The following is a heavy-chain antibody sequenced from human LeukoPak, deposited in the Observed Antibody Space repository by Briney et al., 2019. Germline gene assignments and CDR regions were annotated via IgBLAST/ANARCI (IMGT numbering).Heavy chain of an antibody. J-gene: IGHJ6*04. CDR3: AELGITMIGGV. V-gene: IGHV3-48*03. Sequence: GSLRLSCAASGFTFSSYEMNWVRQAPGKGLEGVSYISSSGSTIYYADSVKGRFTISRDNAKNSLYLQMNRLRAEDTAVYYCAELGITMIGGVWGKGTTVTISS. CDR2: ISSSGSTI. D-gene: IGHD3-10*02. CDR1: GFTFSSYE.